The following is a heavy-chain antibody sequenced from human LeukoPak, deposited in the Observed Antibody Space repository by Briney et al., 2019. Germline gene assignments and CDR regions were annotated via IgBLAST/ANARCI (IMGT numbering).Heavy chain of an antibody. J-gene: IGHJ2*01. CDR1: GFTFSSYA. CDR2: IKQDGSEK. D-gene: IGHD1-26*01. CDR3: VRWIASGSGIYWYFDV. V-gene: IGHV3-7*01. Sequence: PGGSLRLSCAASGFTFSSYAMSWVRQAPGKGLEWVANIKQDGSEKFYVDSVKGRFTISRDNAKNSLFLQMNSLRAEDTAVYYCVRWIASGSGIYWYFDVWGRGTLVTVSP.